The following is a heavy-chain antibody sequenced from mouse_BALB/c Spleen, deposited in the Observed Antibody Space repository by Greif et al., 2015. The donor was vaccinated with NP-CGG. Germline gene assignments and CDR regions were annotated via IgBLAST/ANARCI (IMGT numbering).Heavy chain of an antibody. CDR3: ARGKKVIITTVVATDWYFDV. CDR1: GFTFSSFG. CDR2: ISSGGSTI. Sequence: EVHLVESGGGLVQPGGSRKLSCAASGFTFSSFGMHWVRQAPEKGLEWVAYISSGGSTIYYADTVKGRFTISRDNPKNTLFLQMTSLRSEDTAMYYCARGKKVIITTVVATDWYFDVWGAGTTVTVSS. D-gene: IGHD1-1*01. J-gene: IGHJ1*01. V-gene: IGHV5-17*02.